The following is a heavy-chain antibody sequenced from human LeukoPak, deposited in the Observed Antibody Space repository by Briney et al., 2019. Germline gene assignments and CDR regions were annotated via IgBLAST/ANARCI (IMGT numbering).Heavy chain of an antibody. D-gene: IGHD3-10*01. CDR3: AKLPRSYFYYYYGMDV. Sequence: PGGPLRLSCAASGFTFSSYAMSWVRQAPGKGLEWVSAISGSGGSTYYADSVKGRFTISRDNSKNTLYLQMNSLRAEDTAVYYCAKLPRSYFYYYYGMDVWGQGTTVTVSS. CDR1: GFTFSSYA. CDR2: ISGSGGST. J-gene: IGHJ6*02. V-gene: IGHV3-23*01.